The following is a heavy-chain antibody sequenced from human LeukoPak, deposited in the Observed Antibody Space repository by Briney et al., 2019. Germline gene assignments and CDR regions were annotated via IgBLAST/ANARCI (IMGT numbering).Heavy chain of an antibody. CDR2: INPNSGGT. Sequence: ASVKVSCKASGYTFTGYYMHWVRQAPGQGLEWMGWINPNSGGTNYAQKFQGRVTMTRDTSISTAYMELSRLRSDDTAVYYCARTNNRITIFGVVIKDFQHWSQGTLVTVSS. CDR3: ARTNNRITIFGVVIKDFQH. V-gene: IGHV1-2*02. J-gene: IGHJ1*01. D-gene: IGHD3-3*01. CDR1: GYTFTGYY.